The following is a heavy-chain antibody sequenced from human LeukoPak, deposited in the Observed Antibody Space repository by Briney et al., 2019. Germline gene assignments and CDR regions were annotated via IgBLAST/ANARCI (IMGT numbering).Heavy chain of an antibody. CDR2: INSDGSTT. CDR3: ARGFYSSDY. D-gene: IGHD6-13*01. V-gene: IGHV3-74*01. Sequence: GGSLRLSCAVSGFTFSSYYMHWVRQAPGKGLVWVSRINSDGSTTTYADSVKGRFTISRDNAKNTLYLQMNSLRADDTAVYYCARGFYSSDYWGQRTLVTVSS. J-gene: IGHJ4*02. CDR1: GFTFSSYY.